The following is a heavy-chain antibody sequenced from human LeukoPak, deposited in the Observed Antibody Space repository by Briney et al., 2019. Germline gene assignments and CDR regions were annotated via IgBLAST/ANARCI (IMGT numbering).Heavy chain of an antibody. J-gene: IGHJ4*02. D-gene: IGHD3/OR15-3a*01. CDR2: GHYRETT. Sequence: SETLSLTCTVSGGSISSSSYYWGWIRQPPGKGLEWMGSGHYRETTHYSPSLKSRVTISVDTSKNQFSLKLNSVTAADTAVYYCARQNYDFWPGLLHPDYWGQGILVAVSS. CDR3: ARQNYDFWPGLLHPDY. CDR1: GGSISSSSYY. V-gene: IGHV4-39*01.